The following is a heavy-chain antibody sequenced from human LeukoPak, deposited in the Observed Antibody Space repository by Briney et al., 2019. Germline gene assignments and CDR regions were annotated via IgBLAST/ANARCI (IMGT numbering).Heavy chain of an antibody. CDR3: AKDPGGDTGDY. D-gene: IGHD2-21*01. Sequence: LSGGSLRLSCAASGFTFRRYGMNWVRQAPGKGLEWVSAISGSGGSTYYGDSVKGRFTISRDNSKNTLYLQMNSLRAEDTAVYYCAKDPGGDTGDYWGQGTLVTVSS. V-gene: IGHV3-23*01. J-gene: IGHJ4*02. CDR2: ISGSGGST. CDR1: GFTFRRYG.